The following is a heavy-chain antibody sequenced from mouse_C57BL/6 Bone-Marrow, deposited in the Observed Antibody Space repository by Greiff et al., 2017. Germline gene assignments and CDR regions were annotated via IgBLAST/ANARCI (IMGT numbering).Heavy chain of an antibody. CDR2: IDPENGDT. V-gene: IGHV14-4*01. J-gene: IGHJ2*01. D-gene: IGHD1-1*01. CDR1: GFNIKDDY. Sequence: EVQLQQSGAELVRPGASVKLSCTASGFNIKDDYMHWVKQRPEQGLEWIGWIDPENGDTEYASKFQGKATITADTSSNTAYLQLSSLTSEDTAVYYCTTKVDYYGRDYWGQGTTLTVSS. CDR3: TTKVDYYGRDY.